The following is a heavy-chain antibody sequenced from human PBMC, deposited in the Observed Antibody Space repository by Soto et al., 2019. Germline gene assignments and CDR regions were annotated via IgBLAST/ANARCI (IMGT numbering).Heavy chain of an antibody. Sequence: GASVKVSCKASGGTFSSYAISWVRQAPGQGLEWMGGIIPIFGTANYAQKFQGRVTITADESTSTAYMELSSLRSEDTAVYYCARVTSGGTVNTRFYYYGMDVWGQGTRVTVSS. V-gene: IGHV1-69*13. CDR1: GGTFSSYA. CDR3: ARVTSGGTVNTRFYYYGMDV. J-gene: IGHJ6*02. CDR2: IIPIFGTA. D-gene: IGHD4-4*01.